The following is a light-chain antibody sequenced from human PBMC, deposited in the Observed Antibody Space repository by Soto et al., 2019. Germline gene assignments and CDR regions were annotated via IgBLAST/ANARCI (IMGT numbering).Light chain of an antibody. V-gene: IGKV3-11*01. CDR2: YMS. J-gene: IGKJ1*01. CDR3: HQRQSWPRT. CDR1: QYVGSR. Sequence: EIVLTQSPATLSSSPGETATLSCRASQYVGSRLAWYQHKPGQAPRLLIYYMSKRATGIPARFSGSGSGTDFTLTISSPAPDDFAIYYCHQRQSWPRTFGQGTKVDIK.